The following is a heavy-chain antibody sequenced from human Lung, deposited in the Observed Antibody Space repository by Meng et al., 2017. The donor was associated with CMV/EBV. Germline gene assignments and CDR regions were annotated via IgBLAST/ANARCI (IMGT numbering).Heavy chain of an antibody. CDR1: GFTFSSYA. CDR3: ARDLSYYDSSGYRFDY. Sequence: GESXKISXAASGFTFSSYAMHWVRQAPGKGLEWVAVISYDGSNKYYADYVKGRFTISRDNSKNTLYLQMNSLRAEDTAVYYCARDLSYYDSSGYRFDYWGQGXLVTVSS. D-gene: IGHD3-22*01. J-gene: IGHJ4*02. V-gene: IGHV3-30*04. CDR2: ISYDGSNK.